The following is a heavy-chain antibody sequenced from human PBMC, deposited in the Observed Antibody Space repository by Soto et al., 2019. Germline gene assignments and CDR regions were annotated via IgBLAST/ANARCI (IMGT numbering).Heavy chain of an antibody. V-gene: IGHV4-4*02. CDR3: ASIAAAGTGYYYYMDV. J-gene: IGHJ6*03. CDR2: IYHSGST. CDR1: SGSISSSNW. Sequence: QVQLQESGPGLVKPSGTMSLTCAVSSGSISSSNWWSWVRQPPGKGLEWIGEIYHSGSTNYNPSLKSRVTISVDKSKNQFSLKLSSVTAADTAVYYCASIAAAGTGYYYYMDVWGKGTTVTVSS. D-gene: IGHD6-13*01.